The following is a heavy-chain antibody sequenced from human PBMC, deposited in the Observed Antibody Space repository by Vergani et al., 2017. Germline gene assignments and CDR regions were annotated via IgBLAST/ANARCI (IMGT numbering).Heavy chain of an antibody. CDR1: GGSFSGYY. CDR2: INHSGST. V-gene: IGHV4-34*01. Sequence: QVQLQQWGAGLLKPSETLSLTCAVYGGSFSGYYWSWIRQPPGKGLEWIGEINHSGSTNYNPSLKSRVTIPVDTSKNQFSLKLISVTAADTAVYYWARGGVAVAARARYWFDPWGQGTLVTVSS. J-gene: IGHJ5*02. D-gene: IGHD6-19*01. CDR3: ARGGVAVAARARYWFDP.